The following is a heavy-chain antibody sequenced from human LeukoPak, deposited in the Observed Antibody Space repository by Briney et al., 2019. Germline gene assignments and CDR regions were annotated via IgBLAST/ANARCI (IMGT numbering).Heavy chain of an antibody. CDR3: ARGSLYSSSPVPHSSEGRYYMDV. J-gene: IGHJ6*03. V-gene: IGHV1-8*03. D-gene: IGHD6-6*01. CDR2: MNPNSGNT. Sequence: ASVKVSCKASGYTFTIYDINWVRQATGQGLEWMGWMNPNSGNTGYAQKFQGRVTITRNTSISTAYMELSSLRSEDTAVYYCARGSLYSSSPVPHSSEGRYYMDVWGKGTTVTVSS. CDR1: GYTFTIYD.